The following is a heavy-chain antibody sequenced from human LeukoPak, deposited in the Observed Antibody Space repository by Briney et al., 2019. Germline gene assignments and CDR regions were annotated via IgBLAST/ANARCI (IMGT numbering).Heavy chain of an antibody. V-gene: IGHV3-11*01. J-gene: IGHJ4*02. D-gene: IGHD5-18*01. Sequence: GGSLRLSCAASGFTFSDYYMYWIRQAPGKGLEWVAYISGVSTTIYYADSLKGRFTISRDNAKNSLYLQMNSLRAEETAVYYCARDSGRRGYNYNFWGQGTLVTVSS. CDR2: ISGVSTTI. CDR3: ARDSGRRGYNYNF. CDR1: GFTFSDYY.